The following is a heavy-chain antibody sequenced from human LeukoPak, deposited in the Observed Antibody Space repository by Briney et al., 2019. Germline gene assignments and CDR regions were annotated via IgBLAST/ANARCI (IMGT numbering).Heavy chain of an antibody. CDR3: ASTRGFRCSSTTCYDGFDC. V-gene: IGHV3-21*01. D-gene: IGHD2-2*01. Sequence: PGGSLRLSCAASGFTFSSYSMNWVRQAPGKGLEWVSSISSSSYIYYVDSVKGRFTISRDNAKNSLYLQMNSLRAEDTAVYYCASTRGFRCSSTTCYDGFDCWGQGTLVTVSS. CDR1: GFTFSSYS. J-gene: IGHJ4*02. CDR2: ISSSSYI.